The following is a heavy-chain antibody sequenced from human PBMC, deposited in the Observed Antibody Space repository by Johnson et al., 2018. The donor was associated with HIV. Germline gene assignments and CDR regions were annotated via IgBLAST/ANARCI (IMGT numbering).Heavy chain of an antibody. J-gene: IGHJ3*02. CDR3: TTWYSLVSGAFDI. CDR2: IYSGCST. V-gene: IGHV3-66*01. Sequence: EVQLVESGGGLVQPGGSLRLSCAASGFTFSSYWMNWVRQAPGKGLEWVSVIYSGCSTYYADSVKGRFTISRDSSKNTLYLQMNSLKTEDTAVYYCTTWYSLVSGAFDIWGQGTMVTVSS. CDR1: GFTFSSYW. D-gene: IGHD6-13*01.